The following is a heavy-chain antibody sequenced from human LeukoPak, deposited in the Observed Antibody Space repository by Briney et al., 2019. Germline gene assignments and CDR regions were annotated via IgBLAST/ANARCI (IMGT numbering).Heavy chain of an antibody. D-gene: IGHD6-19*01. Sequence: SVKVSCKASGGTFSSYAISWVRQAPGQGLEWMGGIIPIFGTANYAQKFQGRVTITADESTSTAYMELSSLRSEDTAVYYCARHIAVAGTGYYYYGMDVWGQGTTVTVSS. J-gene: IGHJ6*02. V-gene: IGHV1-69*13. CDR2: IIPIFGTA. CDR1: GGTFSSYA. CDR3: ARHIAVAGTGYYYYGMDV.